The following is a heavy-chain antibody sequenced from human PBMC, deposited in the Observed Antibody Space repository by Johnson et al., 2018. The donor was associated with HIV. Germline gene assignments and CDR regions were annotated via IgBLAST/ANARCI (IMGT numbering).Heavy chain of an antibody. D-gene: IGHD6-25*01. CDR1: GLSFSKAW. J-gene: IGHJ3*02. Sequence: VQLVESGGGLVKPGGSLRLSCAVYGLSFSKAWLRWVRQAPGKGLAWVGRIKTNTEGGTTDYAASVKGRFTISRDDSKNTLYLQMNSLKTEDTAVYYCSVYFGTAFDIWGQGTMVTVSS. V-gene: IGHV3-15*01. CDR2: IKTNTEGGTT. CDR3: SVYFGTAFDI.